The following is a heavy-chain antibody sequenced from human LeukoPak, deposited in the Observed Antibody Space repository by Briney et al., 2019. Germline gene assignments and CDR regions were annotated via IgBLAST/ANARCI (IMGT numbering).Heavy chain of an antibody. D-gene: IGHD2-2*01. V-gene: IGHV4-31*03. Sequence: SQTLSLTCTVSGSSISSGGYYWSWIRQHPGKGLEWIGYIYYSGSTYYNPSLKSRVTISVDTSKNQFSLKLSSVTAADTAVYYCARVLGYCSSTSCRAIDYWGQGTLVTVSS. CDR3: ARVLGYCSSTSCRAIDY. CDR1: GSSISSGGYY. CDR2: IYYSGST. J-gene: IGHJ4*02.